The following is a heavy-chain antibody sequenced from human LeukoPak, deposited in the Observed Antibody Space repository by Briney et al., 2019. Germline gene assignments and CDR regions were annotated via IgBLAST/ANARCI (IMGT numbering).Heavy chain of an antibody. D-gene: IGHD3-22*01. J-gene: IGHJ4*02. CDR2: ISASGP. CDR1: GFTFSRLA. V-gene: IGHV3-23*01. Sequence: PGGSLRLSCAASGFTFSRLAMPWVGQPPGKGREWVSTISASGPYYADAVRGRFTISRDNSRNTLSLQMDSLRAEDTAVYYCAKDHESDGYPCLDHWGLGTLVTVSS. CDR3: AKDHESDGYPCLDH.